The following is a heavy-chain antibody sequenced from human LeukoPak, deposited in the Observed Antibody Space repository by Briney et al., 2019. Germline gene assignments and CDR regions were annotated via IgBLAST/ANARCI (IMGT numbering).Heavy chain of an antibody. D-gene: IGHD3-16*01. CDR3: ARSDYYDYRQIDY. CDR1: GDSISTSSYY. CDR2: IYYSGIT. V-gene: IGHV4-39*01. J-gene: IGHJ4*02. Sequence: SETLSLTCTVSGDSISTSSYYWGWVRQTPGKGLEWLGSIYYSGITHYNPSLKSRLTIYVDTSRNQFSLHLFSVTAADTAVFYCARSDYYDYRQIDYWGQGTLVIVSS.